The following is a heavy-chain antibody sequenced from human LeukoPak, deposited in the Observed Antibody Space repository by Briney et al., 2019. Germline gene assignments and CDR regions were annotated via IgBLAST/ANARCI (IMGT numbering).Heavy chain of an antibody. CDR2: IYSSGST. D-gene: IGHD6-6*01. V-gene: IGHV4-59*08. J-gene: IGHJ4*02. Sequence: SETLSLTCTVSGGSMNTYYWSWIRQPPGKGLEWIGYIYSSGSTTYNPSLKSRVTISVDTPKKQFSLKLSSVTAADTAVYYCARRGLWYSSSSKISSTFDYWGQGTLVTVSS. CDR1: GGSMNTYY. CDR3: ARRGLWYSSSSKISSTFDY.